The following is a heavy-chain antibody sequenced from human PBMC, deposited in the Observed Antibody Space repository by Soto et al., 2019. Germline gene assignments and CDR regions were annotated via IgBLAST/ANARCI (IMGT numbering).Heavy chain of an antibody. CDR3: AVGYSSGWFGPGDY. CDR2: IWSDGSGK. CDR1: GFTFSRYG. D-gene: IGHD6-19*01. V-gene: IGHV3-33*01. Sequence: QVQLAESGGGVVQPGRSLRLSCAASGFTFSRYGLHWVRQAPGKGLEWVAVIWSDGSGKYYGDTVKGRFTISRDNSKNMLYLQMNSLRAEDTAVDYCAVGYSSGWFGPGDYWGQGTLVTVSS. J-gene: IGHJ4*02.